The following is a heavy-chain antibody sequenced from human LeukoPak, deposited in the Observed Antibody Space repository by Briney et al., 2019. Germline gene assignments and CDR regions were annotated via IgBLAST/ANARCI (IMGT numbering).Heavy chain of an antibody. J-gene: IGHJ4*02. CDR3: AKVNNYDFWSGRKYYFDY. V-gene: IGHV3-23*01. CDR1: GFTFSSYS. Sequence: GGSLRLSCAASGFTFSSYSMNWVRQAPGKGLEWVSAISGSGGSTYYADSVKGRFTISRDNSKNTLYLQMNSLRAEDTAVYYCAKVNNYDFWSGRKYYFDYWGQGTLVTVSS. D-gene: IGHD3-3*01. CDR2: ISGSGGST.